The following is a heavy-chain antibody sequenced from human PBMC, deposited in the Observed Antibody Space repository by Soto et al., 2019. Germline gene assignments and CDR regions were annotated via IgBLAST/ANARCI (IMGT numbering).Heavy chain of an antibody. J-gene: IGHJ3*02. D-gene: IGHD6-19*01. CDR2: IYHSGST. V-gene: IGHV4-4*02. CDR1: GGSISSSNW. Sequence: QVQLQESGPGLVKPSGTLSLTCAVSGGSISSSNWWSWVRQPPGKGLEWIGEIYHSGSTNNNPSLKSRFTISVDKSKNQFPLKRSSVTAADTAVYYCARKQWLTSYDAFDIWGQGTMVTVTS. CDR3: ARKQWLTSYDAFDI.